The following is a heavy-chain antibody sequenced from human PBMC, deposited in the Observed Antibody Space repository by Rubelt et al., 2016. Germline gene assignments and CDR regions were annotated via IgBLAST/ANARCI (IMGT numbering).Heavy chain of an antibody. J-gene: IGHJ4*02. CDR3: SRLMGYSTIDY. CDR2: IHPGDSAT. D-gene: IGHD5-12*01. V-gene: IGHV5-51*01. CDR1: GYRFTNYW. Sequence: EVQLVQSGAEVKKPGESLRISCKGSGYRFTNYWIGWVRQMPGKGLEWMGIIHPGDSATRYSPSFQGQFTISADKSINTAYLQWSSLKASDTAIYYCSRLMGYSTIDYWGQGTLVTVSS.